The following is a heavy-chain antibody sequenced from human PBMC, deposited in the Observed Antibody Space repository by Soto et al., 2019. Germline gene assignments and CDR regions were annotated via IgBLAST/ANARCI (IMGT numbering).Heavy chain of an antibody. J-gene: IGHJ6*02. D-gene: IGHD3-10*01. Sequence: EVQLVESGGGLVQPGGSQRLSCAASGFTFSSYDMHWVRQATGKGLEWVSAIGTAGDTYYPGSVKGRFTISRENAKNSLYLQMNSLRAGDTAVYYCARDRDFDGMDVWGQGTTVTVSS. CDR3: ARDRDFDGMDV. CDR2: IGTAGDT. V-gene: IGHV3-13*01. CDR1: GFTFSSYD.